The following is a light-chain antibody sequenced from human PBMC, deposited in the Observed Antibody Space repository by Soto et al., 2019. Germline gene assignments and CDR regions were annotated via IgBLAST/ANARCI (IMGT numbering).Light chain of an antibody. V-gene: IGKV3-20*01. CDR3: QQYDSSRT. CDR1: QSVSNSY. Sequence: EIVLTQSPGTLALSPGERATLSCRASQSVSNSYLAWDQQKPGQAPRLLIYGVSSRATGIPDRFSGSGSGTDVTLTISRLEPEDFAVYYCQQYDSSRTFGQGTKVEIK. CDR2: GVS. J-gene: IGKJ1*01.